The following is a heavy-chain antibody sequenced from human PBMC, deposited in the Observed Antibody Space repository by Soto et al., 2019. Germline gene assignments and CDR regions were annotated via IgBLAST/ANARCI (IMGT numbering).Heavy chain of an antibody. CDR3: ATNSTSSFDHYQGLDV. Sequence: LSLTCADLGYSSSNGYYLGWIRQPPGKGLEWVSSISARDYSTYNTDSVKGRFTISRDNSKNTLYLQMNSLRAEDTAVYYCATNSTSSFDHYQGLDVWGQGTTVTGS. CDR2: ISARDYST. J-gene: IGHJ6*02. D-gene: IGHD6-6*01. V-gene: IGHV3-23*01. CDR1: GYSSSNGYY.